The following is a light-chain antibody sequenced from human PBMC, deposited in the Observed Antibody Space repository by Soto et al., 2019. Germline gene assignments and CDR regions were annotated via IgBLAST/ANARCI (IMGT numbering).Light chain of an antibody. CDR2: GSS. Sequence: EIVMTQDPVSLSVSPGERVTLSCRASQAIRTNLACYQQKVGQAPRLLIYGSSTRATGIPARFSGSGSGTEFTLTISSLQSEDFAVYYCQQYNHWPPGYTFGQGTKLEI. V-gene: IGKV3-15*01. J-gene: IGKJ2*01. CDR1: QAIRTN. CDR3: QQYNHWPPGYT.